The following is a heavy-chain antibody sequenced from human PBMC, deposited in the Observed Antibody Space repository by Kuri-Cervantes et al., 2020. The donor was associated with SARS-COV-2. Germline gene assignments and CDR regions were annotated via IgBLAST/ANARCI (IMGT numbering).Heavy chain of an antibody. Sequence: SETLSLTCAVSGYSISSGYYWGWIRQPPGKGLEWIGSIYHSGSTYYNPSLKSRITISVDTSKTQFSLKLSSVTAADTAVYYCARPTVTHYYYYGMDVWGQGTTVTVSS. CDR1: GYSISSGYY. V-gene: IGHV4-38-2*01. CDR2: IYHSGST. J-gene: IGHJ6*02. CDR3: ARPTVTHYYYYGMDV. D-gene: IGHD4-17*01.